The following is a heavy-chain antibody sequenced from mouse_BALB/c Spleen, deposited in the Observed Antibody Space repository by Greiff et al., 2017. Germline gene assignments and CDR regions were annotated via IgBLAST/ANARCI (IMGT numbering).Heavy chain of an antibody. J-gene: IGHJ2*01. CDR3: ARERNYDYDGNYFDY. CDR1: GYTFTNYW. D-gene: IGHD2-4*01. V-gene: IGHV1-63*02. Sequence: VQLQQSGAELVRPGTSVKISCKASGYTFTNYWLGWVKQRPGHGLEWIGEICPGGGYTNYNEKFKGKATLTADTSSSTSYMQLSSLTSDDSAVSFCARERNYDYDGNYFDYWGQGTTLTVSS. CDR2: ICPGGGYT.